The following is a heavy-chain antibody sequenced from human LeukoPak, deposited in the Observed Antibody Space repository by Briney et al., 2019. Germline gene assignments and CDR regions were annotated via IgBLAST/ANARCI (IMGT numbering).Heavy chain of an antibody. CDR2: ISSSGSTI. J-gene: IGHJ6*02. D-gene: IGHD5-12*01. Sequence: GGSLSLSCAASGFTFSSYEMIWVRQAPGKGLEWVSYISSSGSTIYYADSVKGRFTISRDNAKNSLYLQMNSLRAEDTAVYYCASQGRYNYYGMDVWGQGTTVTVSS. CDR3: ASQGRYNYYGMDV. CDR1: GFTFSSYE. V-gene: IGHV3-48*03.